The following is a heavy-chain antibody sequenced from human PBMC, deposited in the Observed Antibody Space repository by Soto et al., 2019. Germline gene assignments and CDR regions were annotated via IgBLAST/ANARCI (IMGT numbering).Heavy chain of an antibody. Sequence: GESLKISCQGSGYSFPHYWIGWVRQMPGKGLEWVAIIYPDDSDTRYSPSFRGQVSLSVDKSIDTAYLQWNSLKASDSAIYFCARLQTRGYSYGPLDPWGQGTLVTVSS. V-gene: IGHV5-51*01. D-gene: IGHD5-18*01. CDR3: ARLQTRGYSYGPLDP. J-gene: IGHJ5*02. CDR1: GYSFPHYW. CDR2: IYPDDSDT.